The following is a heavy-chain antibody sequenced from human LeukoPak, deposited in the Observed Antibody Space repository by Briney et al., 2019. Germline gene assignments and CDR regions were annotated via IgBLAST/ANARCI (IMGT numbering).Heavy chain of an antibody. D-gene: IGHD2-2*01. Sequence: PGGSLRLSCAASGFTFSDYAMDWVRQAPGKGLEWVSAISTDSGYIYYADSVKGRFTISRDNAKNSVSLQMNSLRAEDTAVYYCARIFRYQMVDYYALDVWGQGTTVTVSS. V-gene: IGHV3-21*01. CDR3: ARIFRYQMVDYYALDV. J-gene: IGHJ6*02. CDR1: GFTFSDYA. CDR2: ISTDSGYI.